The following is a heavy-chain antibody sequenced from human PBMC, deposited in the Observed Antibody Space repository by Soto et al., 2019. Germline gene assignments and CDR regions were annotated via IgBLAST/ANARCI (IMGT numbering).Heavy chain of an antibody. Sequence: PGGSLRLSCAASGVRFSSYALSWVRQAPGKGLEWLSAISGSGATTFSADSVKGRFTFSKDSSMNSFYLQMDSLKVDDTAVYYCATLAMAGDTVYYFNGLDVWGQGTTVTVSS. D-gene: IGHD3-3*02. V-gene: IGHV3-23*01. CDR2: ISGSGATT. J-gene: IGHJ6*02. CDR1: GVRFSSYA. CDR3: ATLAMAGDTVYYFNGLDV.